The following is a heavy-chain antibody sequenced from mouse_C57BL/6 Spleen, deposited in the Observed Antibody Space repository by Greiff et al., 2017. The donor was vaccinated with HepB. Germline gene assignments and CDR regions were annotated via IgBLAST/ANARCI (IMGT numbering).Heavy chain of an antibody. CDR2: INYDGSST. CDR1: GFTFSDYY. J-gene: IGHJ3*01. D-gene: IGHD1-1*01. CDR3: AREGRYYGSSYAWFAY. Sequence: EVQLVESEGGLVQPGSSMKLSCTASGFTFSDYYMAWVRQVPEKGLEWVANINYDGSSTYYLDSLKSRFIISRDNAKNILYLQMSSLKSEDTATYYCAREGRYYGSSYAWFAYWGQGTLVTVSA. V-gene: IGHV5-16*01.